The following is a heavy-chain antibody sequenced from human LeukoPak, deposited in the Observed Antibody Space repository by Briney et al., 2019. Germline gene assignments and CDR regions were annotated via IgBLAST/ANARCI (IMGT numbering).Heavy chain of an antibody. J-gene: IGHJ4*02. Sequence: SETLSLTCTVSGGSISSYYWSWIRQPPGKGLEWIGYIYYSGSTNYNPSLKSRVTISVDTSKNQFSLKLSSVTAADTAVYYCARDDYGDYSFDYWSQGTLVTVSS. V-gene: IGHV4-59*01. D-gene: IGHD4-17*01. CDR1: GGSISSYY. CDR3: ARDDYGDYSFDY. CDR2: IYYSGST.